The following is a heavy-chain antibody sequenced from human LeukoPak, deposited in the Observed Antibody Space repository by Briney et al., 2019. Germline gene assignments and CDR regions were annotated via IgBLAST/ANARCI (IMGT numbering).Heavy chain of an antibody. D-gene: IGHD3-22*01. J-gene: IGHJ4*02. V-gene: IGHV3-23*01. CDR3: ARDAGVNYYDSSGYVGY. CDR2: ISGSSGST. CDR1: GFTFSNYA. Sequence: GGSLRPSCAASGFTFSNYAMSWVRQAPGKGLEWVSAISGSSGSTYYADSVKGRFTISRDNAKNSLYLQMNSLRAEDTAVYYCARDAGVNYYDSSGYVGYWGQGTLVTVSS.